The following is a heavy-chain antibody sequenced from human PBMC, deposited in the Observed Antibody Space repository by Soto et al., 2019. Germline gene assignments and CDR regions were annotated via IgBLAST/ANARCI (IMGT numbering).Heavy chain of an antibody. D-gene: IGHD6-19*01. Sequence: QVQLVQAGAEVKKPGSSFKVSCKASGGTFSSYAISWVRQAPGQGLEWMGGIIPIFGTANYAQKLQGRVTITADESTSTAYMELSSLGSEDTAVYYCARSSCWYNPYYFDYWGQGTLVTVSS. CDR1: GGTFSSYA. CDR3: ARSSCWYNPYYFDY. V-gene: IGHV1-69*01. J-gene: IGHJ4*02. CDR2: IIPIFGTA.